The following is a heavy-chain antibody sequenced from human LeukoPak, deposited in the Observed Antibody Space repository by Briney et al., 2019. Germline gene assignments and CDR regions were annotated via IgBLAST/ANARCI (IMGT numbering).Heavy chain of an antibody. CDR1: GLTFSNAW. CDR3: TTYSWYTYGLVAFDI. V-gene: IGHV3-15*01. Sequence: TGGSLRLSCAASGLTFSNAWMSWVRQAPGKGLEWVGRIKSKTDGATIDYGAPAKGRFTISRDDSENTVFLQMNRLKTEDTALYHCTTYSWYTYGLVAFDIWGLGTMVTVSS. D-gene: IGHD5-18*01. J-gene: IGHJ3*02. CDR2: IKSKTDGATI.